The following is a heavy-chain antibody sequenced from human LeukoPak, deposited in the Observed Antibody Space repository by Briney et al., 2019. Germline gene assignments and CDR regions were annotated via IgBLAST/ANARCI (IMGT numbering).Heavy chain of an antibody. CDR1: GGSISSHF. V-gene: IGHV4-59*11. Sequence: SETLSLTCTVSGGSISSHFWSWIRQPPGKALEWIGYIYYTGSTNYNPSLKSRVTISVDTSKNQFSLKLSSGTAADTALYYCARAPHFYYYMDVWGKGTTVTVSS. J-gene: IGHJ6*03. CDR2: IYYTGST. CDR3: ARAPHFYYYMDV.